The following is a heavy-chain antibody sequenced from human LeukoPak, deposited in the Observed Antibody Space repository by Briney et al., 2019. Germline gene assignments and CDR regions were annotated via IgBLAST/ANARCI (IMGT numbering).Heavy chain of an antibody. CDR1: GFTFSSYA. Sequence: GGSLRLSCAASGFTFSSYAMHWVRQAPGKGLEWVAVISYDGSNKYYADSVKGRFTISRDNSKNTLYLQMNSLRAEDTAVYYCAREMYYYDSSGFYFDYWGQGTLVTVSS. CDR2: ISYDGSNK. D-gene: IGHD3-22*01. V-gene: IGHV3-30-3*01. CDR3: AREMYYYDSSGFYFDY. J-gene: IGHJ4*02.